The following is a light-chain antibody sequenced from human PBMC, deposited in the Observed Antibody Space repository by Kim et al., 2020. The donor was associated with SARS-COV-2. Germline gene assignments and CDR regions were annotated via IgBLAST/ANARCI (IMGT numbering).Light chain of an antibody. Sequence: ASVKLTCTLSSEHSIYAIAWHQQQPEKGPRYLMKLISDGSHSKGDGIPDRSSGSSSGAERYLTISSLQSEDEADYYCQTWGTGIRVFGGGTQLTVL. CDR1: SEHSIYA. CDR2: LISDGSH. V-gene: IGLV4-69*01. CDR3: QTWGTGIRV. J-gene: IGLJ3*02.